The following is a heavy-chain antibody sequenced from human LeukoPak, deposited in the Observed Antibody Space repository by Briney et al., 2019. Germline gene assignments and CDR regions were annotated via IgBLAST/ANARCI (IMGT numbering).Heavy chain of an antibody. CDR1: GGSISSSNW. J-gene: IGHJ6*03. Sequence: SETLSLTCAVSGGSISSSNWWSWVRQPPGKGLEWIGEIYHSGSTNYDPSLKSRVTISVDKSKNQFSLKLSSVTAADTAVYYCARGIAAADTYYYYYYMDVWGKGTTVTISS. CDR3: ARGIAAADTYYYYYYMDV. D-gene: IGHD6-13*01. V-gene: IGHV4-4*02. CDR2: IYHSGST.